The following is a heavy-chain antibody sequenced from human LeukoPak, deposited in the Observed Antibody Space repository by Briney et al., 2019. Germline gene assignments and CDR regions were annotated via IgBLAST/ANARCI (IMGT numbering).Heavy chain of an antibody. CDR3: ARESSGTYYTPLGYMDV. V-gene: IGHV4-4*07. CDR1: GCSLSLYY. Sequence: PSETLSLTCTASGCSLSLYYWNWIRKPAGKGLEWIGRIYTSGISNHNPSLKSRVAMSVDTPKRQFSLNLSSVTAADTAVYYCARESSGTYYTPLGYMDVWGKGTTVTVSS. J-gene: IGHJ6*03. CDR2: IYTSGIS. D-gene: IGHD3-10*01.